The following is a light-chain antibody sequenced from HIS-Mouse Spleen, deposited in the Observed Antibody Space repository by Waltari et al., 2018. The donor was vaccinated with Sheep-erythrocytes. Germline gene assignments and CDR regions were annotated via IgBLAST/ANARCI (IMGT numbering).Light chain of an antibody. CDR3: AAWDDSLNGYV. CDR1: RSNIGSNT. Sequence: QSVLTQPPSASGTPGPRVNISCSGSRSNIGSNTVNCYQQLPGTAPKLLIYSNNQRPSGVPDRFSGSKSGTSASLAISGLQSEDEADYYCAAWDDSLNGYVFGTGTKVTVL. V-gene: IGLV1-44*01. J-gene: IGLJ1*01. CDR2: SNN.